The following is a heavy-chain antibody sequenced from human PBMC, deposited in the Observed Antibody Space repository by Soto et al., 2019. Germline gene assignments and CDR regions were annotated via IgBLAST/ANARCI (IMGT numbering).Heavy chain of an antibody. Sequence: QVHLQESGPRLVEPSETLSLTCSVSGDSIRNSGHYWGWVRQPPGKGLEWIGSVYYSGTSYRKPSLRSHLTMSIDTSKTQFSLGLTSVTAADTAIYYGASPATVAPPDAFQVWSQGTLVTVSS. CDR3: ASPATVAPPDAFQV. CDR2: VYYSGTS. D-gene: IGHD6-19*01. CDR1: GDSIRNSGHY. V-gene: IGHV4-39*01. J-gene: IGHJ3*01.